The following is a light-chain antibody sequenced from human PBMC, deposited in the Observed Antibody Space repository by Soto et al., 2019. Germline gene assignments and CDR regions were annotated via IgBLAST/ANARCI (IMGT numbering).Light chain of an antibody. CDR1: SSDVGYYDY. CDR3: SSYAGSNNFV. CDR2: EVT. V-gene: IGLV2-8*01. J-gene: IGLJ1*01. Sequence: QCLLTLPPSAYGFPGQSCTISCTGTSSDVGYYDYVSWYQQRPGKARKLVIYEVTKRPSGVPDRVSPSTSGNTASRTVSGLRVEDEADYYRSSYAGSNNFVFGSGTKVTVL.